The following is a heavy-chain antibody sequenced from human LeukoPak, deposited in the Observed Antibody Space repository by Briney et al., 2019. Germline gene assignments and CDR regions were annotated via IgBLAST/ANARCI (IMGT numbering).Heavy chain of an antibody. D-gene: IGHD6-19*01. Sequence: GGSLRLSCAASGFTFSSYAMSWVRHAPGKGLEWVSAISGSGGSTYYADSVKGRFTISRDNSKNTLYLQMNSLRAEDTAVYYCAKAGNGSYSYFDYWGQGTLVTVSS. V-gene: IGHV3-23*01. CDR2: ISGSGGST. CDR3: AKAGNGSYSYFDY. J-gene: IGHJ4*02. CDR1: GFTFSSYA.